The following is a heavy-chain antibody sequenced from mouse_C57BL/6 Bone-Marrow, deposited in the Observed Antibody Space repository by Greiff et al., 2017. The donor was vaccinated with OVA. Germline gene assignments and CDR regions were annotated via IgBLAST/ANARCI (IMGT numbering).Heavy chain of an antibody. CDR3: ASNYGY. D-gene: IGHD1-1*01. J-gene: IGHJ2*01. CDR2: IDPSDSYT. CDR1: GYTFTSYW. V-gene: IGHV1-69*01. Sequence: QVQLQQPGAELVMPGASVKLSCKASGYTFTSYWMHWVKQRPGQGLERIGEIDPSDSYTNYNQKFKGKSTLTVDKSSSTAYMQLSSLTSEDSAVYYCASNYGYWGQGTTLTVSS.